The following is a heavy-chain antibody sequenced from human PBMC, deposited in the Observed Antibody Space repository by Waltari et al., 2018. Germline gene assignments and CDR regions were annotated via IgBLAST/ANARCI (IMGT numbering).Heavy chain of an antibody. CDR1: GGSLSSSSYY. D-gene: IGHD3-22*01. CDR2: IYYSGST. Sequence: QLQLQESGPGLVKPSETLSLTCTVSGGSLSSSSYYWGWIRKPPGKGLEWIGSIYYSGSTYYNPSLKSRVTISVDTSKNQFSLKLSSVTAADTAVYYCARHPQYYYDSSGYFPDYWGQGTLVTVSS. CDR3: ARHPQYYYDSSGYFPDY. V-gene: IGHV4-39*01. J-gene: IGHJ4*02.